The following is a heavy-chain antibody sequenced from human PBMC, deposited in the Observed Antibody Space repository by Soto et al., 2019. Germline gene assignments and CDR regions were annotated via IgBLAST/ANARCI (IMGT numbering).Heavy chain of an antibody. CDR2: LNADNGNT. CDR1: GYTFTSYG. V-gene: IGHV1-18*01. CDR3: ARFIGGAYGMDV. Sequence: GASVKVSCKASGYTFTSYGISWVRQAPGQGLEWMGWLNADNGNTKYSQNFQGRVTITTDTSASTAYMELSSLRSEDTALYYCARFIGGAYGMDVWGQGTTVTVSS. D-gene: IGHD2-15*01. J-gene: IGHJ6*02.